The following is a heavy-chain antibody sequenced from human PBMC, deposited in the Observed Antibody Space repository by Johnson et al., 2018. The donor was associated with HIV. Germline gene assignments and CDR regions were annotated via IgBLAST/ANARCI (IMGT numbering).Heavy chain of an antibody. D-gene: IGHD5-18*01. J-gene: IGHJ3*02. V-gene: IGHV3-30*04. CDR2: MSYDGSDK. CDR1: GFTLSSYV. CDR3: AKDLVDTAMDDAFDI. Sequence: QVQLVESGGGVVQPGRSLRLSCAVSGFTLSSYVMHWVRQAPGKGLEWVAVMSYDGSDKYYADSVKGRFTISRDNSKNTLYLQMNSLRAEDTAVYYCAKDLVDTAMDDAFDIWGQGTMVTVSS.